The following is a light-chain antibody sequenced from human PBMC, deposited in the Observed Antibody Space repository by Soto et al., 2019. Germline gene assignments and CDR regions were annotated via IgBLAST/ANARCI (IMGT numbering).Light chain of an antibody. CDR2: EGT. Sequence: QSALTQPASVSGSPGQSITLSCTGTSSDVGSYNLVSWYQLHPGKAPKLMIYEGTKRPSGVSNRFSGSKSGSTASLTISGLQAEDEADYYCCSYAGSSSYVVFGGGTMLTVL. CDR3: CSYAGSSSYVV. J-gene: IGLJ2*01. V-gene: IGLV2-23*01. CDR1: SSDVGSYNL.